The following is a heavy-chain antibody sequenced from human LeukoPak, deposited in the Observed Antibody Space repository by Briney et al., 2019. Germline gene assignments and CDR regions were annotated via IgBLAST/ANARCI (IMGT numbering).Heavy chain of an antibody. CDR3: ARAGGVHTYGNYFDY. D-gene: IGHD3-10*01. Sequence: GGSLRLSCTASGFTFTDYYMSWIRLAPGKGLEWVSYITTRSSYTKYAGSVKGRFTISRDNAKNSLFLQTNGLRAEDTAVYYCARAGGVHTYGNYFDYWGQGTLVTVSS. V-gene: IGHV3-11*06. CDR2: ITTRSSYT. J-gene: IGHJ4*02. CDR1: GFTFTDYY.